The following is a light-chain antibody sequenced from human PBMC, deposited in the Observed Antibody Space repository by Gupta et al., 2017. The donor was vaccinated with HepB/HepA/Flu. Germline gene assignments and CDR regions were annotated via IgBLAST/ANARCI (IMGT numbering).Light chain of an antibody. CDR3: FSYTSSSTWV. J-gene: IGLJ3*02. Sequence: QSALTQPASVSGSPGQSITISCTGTSSDVGGYKYVSWYQRHPAKAPNLMIYDVSNRPAGVSNRFSASKSGNTASLTISGRQAEDEADYYCFSYTSSSTWVFGGGTKLTVL. CDR2: DVS. V-gene: IGLV2-14*03. CDR1: SSDVGGYKY.